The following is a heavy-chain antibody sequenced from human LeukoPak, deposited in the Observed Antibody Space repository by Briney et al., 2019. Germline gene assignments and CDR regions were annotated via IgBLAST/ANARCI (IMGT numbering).Heavy chain of an antibody. Sequence: GGSLRLSCAASGFTFSSYAMHWVRQAPGKGLEWVAVISYDGSNKYYADSVKGRFTISRDNAKNSLYLQMNSLRAEDTAVYYCARDGLRYYDFWSGHPGLNWFDPWGQGTLVTVSS. CDR2: ISYDGSNK. J-gene: IGHJ5*02. V-gene: IGHV3-30*04. CDR1: GFTFSSYA. D-gene: IGHD3-3*01. CDR3: ARDGLRYYDFWSGHPGLNWFDP.